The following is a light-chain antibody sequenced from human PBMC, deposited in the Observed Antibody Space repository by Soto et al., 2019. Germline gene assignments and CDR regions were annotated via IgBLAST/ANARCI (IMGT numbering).Light chain of an antibody. CDR2: SIS. V-gene: IGKV1-39*01. CDR1: QSISDC. Sequence: DIQMTQSPSSLSASVGDRVTITCRASQSISDCLSWYQQKPGKARKFLIYSISTLQSEVPSKCSGSGSETDFTLTIGSLQPEDFATYYCLQTYTTPWTFGQGTKVEIK. J-gene: IGKJ1*01. CDR3: LQTYTTPWT.